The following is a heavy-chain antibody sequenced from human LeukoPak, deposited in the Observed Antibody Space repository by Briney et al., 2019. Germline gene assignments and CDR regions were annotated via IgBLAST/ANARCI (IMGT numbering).Heavy chain of an antibody. V-gene: IGHV1-18*01. CDR1: GYTFTSYG. CDR2: ISAYNGNT. D-gene: IGHD1-26*01. CDR3: ARGLPYSGTGIGWFDP. Sequence: ASVKVSCKASGYTFTSYGISWVRQAPGQGLEWMGWISAYNGNTNYAQKLQGRVTMTTDTSTSTAYMELRSLRSDDTAVYYCARGLPYSGTGIGWFDPWGQGTLVTVSS. J-gene: IGHJ5*02.